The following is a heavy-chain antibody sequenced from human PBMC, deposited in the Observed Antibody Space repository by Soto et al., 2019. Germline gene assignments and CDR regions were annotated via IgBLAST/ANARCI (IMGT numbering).Heavy chain of an antibody. V-gene: IGHV3-66*01. Sequence: PGGSLRLSCAAAGLTISSNYMSWVRPAPGKGLEWVSVIYSGGSTYYADSVKGRFTISRDNSKNTLYLQMNSLRAEDTAVYYCARKPLYDYGGYYYMDVWGKGTTVTVSS. CDR2: IYSGGST. J-gene: IGHJ6*03. CDR1: GLTISSNY. D-gene: IGHD5-12*01. CDR3: ARKPLYDYGGYYYMDV.